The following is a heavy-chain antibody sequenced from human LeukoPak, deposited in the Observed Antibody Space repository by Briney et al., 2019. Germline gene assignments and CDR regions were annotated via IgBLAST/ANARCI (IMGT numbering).Heavy chain of an antibody. V-gene: IGHV1-8*01. CDR2: MKSNNGHT. J-gene: IGHJ4*02. CDR3: ARDPGYSSSSAGGGNDY. CDR1: GFTFTSFD. Sequence: ASVKVSCKASGFTFTSFDFNWVRQATGQGLEWMGWMKSNNGHTGYAQKFQGRVTMTRDTSISTAYMELSSLTFEDTAVYYCARDPGYSSSSAGGGNDYWGQGTLVTVSS. D-gene: IGHD6-6*01.